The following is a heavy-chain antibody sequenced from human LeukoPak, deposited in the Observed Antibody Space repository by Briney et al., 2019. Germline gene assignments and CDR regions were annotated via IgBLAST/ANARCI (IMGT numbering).Heavy chain of an antibody. CDR2: INPNSGGT. D-gene: IGHD3-9*01. Sequence: GASVKVSCKASGYTFTGYYMHWVRQAPGQGLEWMGWINPNSGGTNYAQKFQGRVTMTRDTSISTAYMELSRLRSDDTAVYYCAILTGYYRLRFGGNFDYWGQGTLVTVSS. J-gene: IGHJ4*02. CDR3: AILTGYYRLRFGGNFDY. CDR1: GYTFTGYY. V-gene: IGHV1-2*02.